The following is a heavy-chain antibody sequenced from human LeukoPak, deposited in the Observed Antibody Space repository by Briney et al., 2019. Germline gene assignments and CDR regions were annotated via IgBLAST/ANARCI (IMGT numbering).Heavy chain of an antibody. CDR3: ASDGSGSYPNPDHYYFDY. J-gene: IGHJ4*02. D-gene: IGHD3-10*01. CDR1: GGTFSSYA. CDR2: IIPIFGTA. Sequence: SVKVSCKASGGTFSSYAISWVRQAPGQGLEWMGGIIPIFGTANYAQKFQGRVTITTDESTSTAYMELSSLRSEDTAVYYCASDGSGSYPNPDHYYFDYWGQGTLVTVSS. V-gene: IGHV1-69*05.